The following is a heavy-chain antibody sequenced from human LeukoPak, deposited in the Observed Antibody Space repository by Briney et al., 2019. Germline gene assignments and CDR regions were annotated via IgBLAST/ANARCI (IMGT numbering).Heavy chain of an antibody. V-gene: IGHV4-39*07. CDR1: GGSISSSSYY. J-gene: IGHJ4*02. CDR2: IYYSGST. CDR3: AGGVLSGEPHYFDY. D-gene: IGHD3-10*02. Sequence: SETLSLTCTVSGGSISSSSYYWGWIRQPPGKGLEWIGSIYYSGSTYYNPSLQSRVTISVDTSKNQFSLKLSSVTAADTAVYYCAGGVLSGEPHYFDYWGQGTLVTVSS.